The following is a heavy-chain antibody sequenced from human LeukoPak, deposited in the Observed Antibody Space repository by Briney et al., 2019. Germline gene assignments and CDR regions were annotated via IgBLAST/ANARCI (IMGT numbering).Heavy chain of an antibody. CDR1: GFTFSSYA. V-gene: IGHV3-23*01. D-gene: IGHD6-19*01. CDR3: VAGKPSDY. CDR2: ISGSGGGT. Sequence: GGSLRLSCAASGFTFSSYAMSWVRQAPGKGLEWVSTISGSGGGTYYADSVKGRFTISRDNSKNTLYLQMNSLRAEDTAVYYGVAGKPSDYWGQGTLVTVSS. J-gene: IGHJ4*02.